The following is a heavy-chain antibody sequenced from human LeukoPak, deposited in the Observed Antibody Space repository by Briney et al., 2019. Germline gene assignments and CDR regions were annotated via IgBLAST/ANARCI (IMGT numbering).Heavy chain of an antibody. CDR2: ISGSGGST. CDR3: ANCVRGYSYGYRGMDV. J-gene: IGHJ6*02. V-gene: IGHV3-23*01. Sequence: GGSLRLSCAASGFTFSSYVMSWVRQAPGKGLEWVSAISGSGGSTYYADSVKGRFTISRDNSKNTLYLQMNSLRAEDTAVYYCANCVRGYSYGYRGMDVWGQGTTVTVSS. CDR1: GFTFSSYV. D-gene: IGHD5-18*01.